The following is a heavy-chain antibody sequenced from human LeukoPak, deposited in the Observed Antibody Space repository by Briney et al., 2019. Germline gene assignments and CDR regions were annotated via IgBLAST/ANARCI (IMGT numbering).Heavy chain of an antibody. CDR3: ARVGSTDSPQAFDI. D-gene: IGHD3-22*01. CDR1: GFTFSSYW. CDR2: VHRDGTRT. J-gene: IGHJ3*02. V-gene: IGHV3-74*01. Sequence: GGSLRLSCAPSGFTFSSYWMAWVRQAPAKGLLWVSGVHRDGTRTRYAEAVKGGFSSSRDNAKNTLYLQMDRPRAEDTAVYYCARVGSTDSPQAFDIWGQGTMVTVSS.